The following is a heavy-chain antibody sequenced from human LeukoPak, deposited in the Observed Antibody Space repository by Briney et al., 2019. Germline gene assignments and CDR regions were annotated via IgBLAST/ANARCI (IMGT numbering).Heavy chain of an antibody. CDR1: RFTFSDYY. Sequence: GGSLRLSCAASRFTFSDYYMSWIRQAPGKRLEWVSYISSSGSPRYYEDSVKGRFTISRDNAKKSLYLQMNSLRAEDTAVYYCARDVHGGAFDYWGQGTLVTVSS. V-gene: IGHV3-11*04. D-gene: IGHD4-23*01. J-gene: IGHJ4*02. CDR3: ARDVHGGAFDY. CDR2: ISSSGSPR.